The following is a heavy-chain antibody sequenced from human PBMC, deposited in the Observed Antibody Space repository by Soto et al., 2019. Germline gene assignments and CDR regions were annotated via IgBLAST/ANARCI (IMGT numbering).Heavy chain of an antibody. Sequence: TSETLSLTCTVSGGSIRCYYWSWIRQPPGKGLEWIGYIYHSGNIYYNPSLKSRVTISVDRSKNQFSPKLSSVTAADTAVYYCARVSPYWGQGTLVSVS. V-gene: IGHV4-30-2*01. CDR2: IYHSGNI. J-gene: IGHJ4*02. CDR1: GGSIRCYY. CDR3: ARVSPY.